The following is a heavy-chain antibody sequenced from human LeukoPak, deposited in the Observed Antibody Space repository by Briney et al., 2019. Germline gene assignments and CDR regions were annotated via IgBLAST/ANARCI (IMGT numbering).Heavy chain of an antibody. D-gene: IGHD2-2*01. CDR3: ARDQIVVVPAASYYYYYGMDV. V-gene: IGHV4-59*01. CDR2: IYYSGST. J-gene: IGHJ6*02. CDR1: GGSISSYY. Sequence: PSETLSLTCTVSGGSISSYYWSWIRQPPGKGLEWIGYIYYSGSTNYNPSLKSRFTISVDTSKNQFSLKLSSVTAADTAVYYCARDQIVVVPAASYYYYYGMDVWGQGTTVTVSS.